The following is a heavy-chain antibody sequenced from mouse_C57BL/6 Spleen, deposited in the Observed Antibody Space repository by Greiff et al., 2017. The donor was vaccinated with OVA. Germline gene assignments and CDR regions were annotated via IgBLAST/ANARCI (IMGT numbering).Heavy chain of an antibody. J-gene: IGHJ2*01. CDR2: INPYNGGT. V-gene: IGHV1-19*01. D-gene: IGHD2-4*01. CDR3: ARNDYDDYFDD. CDR1: GYTFTDYY. Sequence: VQLQQSGPVLVKPGASVKMSCKASGYTFTDYYMNWVKQSHGKSLEWIGVINPYNGGTSYNQKFKGKATLTVDKSSSPAYMELNSLTSEDSAVYYCARNDYDDYFDDWGQGTTLTVSS.